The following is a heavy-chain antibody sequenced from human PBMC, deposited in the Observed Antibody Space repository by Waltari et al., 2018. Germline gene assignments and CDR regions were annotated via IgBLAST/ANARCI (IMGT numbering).Heavy chain of an antibody. CDR1: GGSISSYY. CDR2: IYYSGST. D-gene: IGHD3-10*01. V-gene: IGHV4-59*01. Sequence: GPGLVKPSETLSLTCTVSGGSISSYYWSWIRQPPGKGLEWIGYIYYSGSTNYNPSLKSRVTISVDTSKNQFSLKLSSVTAADTAVYYCARVHGSGGRYYYYMDVWGKGTTVTVSS. J-gene: IGHJ6*03. CDR3: ARVHGSGGRYYYYMDV.